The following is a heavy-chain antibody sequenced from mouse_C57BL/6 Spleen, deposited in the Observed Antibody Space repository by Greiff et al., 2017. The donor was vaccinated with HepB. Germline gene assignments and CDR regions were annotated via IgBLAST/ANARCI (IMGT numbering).Heavy chain of an antibody. CDR1: GFTFSSYG. Sequence: VQLKESGGDLVKPGGSLKLSCAASGFTFSSYGMSWVRQTPDKRLEWVATISSGGSYTYYPDSVKGRFTISRDNAKNTLYLQMSSLKSEDTAMYYCARHGDSNYVGYYAMDYWGQGTSVTVSS. V-gene: IGHV5-6*01. J-gene: IGHJ4*01. CDR3: ARHGDSNYVGYYAMDY. D-gene: IGHD2-5*01. CDR2: ISSGGSYT.